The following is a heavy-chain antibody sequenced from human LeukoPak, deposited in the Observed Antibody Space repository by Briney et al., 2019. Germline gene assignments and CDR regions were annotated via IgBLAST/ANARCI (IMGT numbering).Heavy chain of an antibody. J-gene: IGHJ4*02. CDR1: GFTFSSYW. D-gene: IGHD6-13*01. V-gene: IGHV3-7*03. CDR2: IKPDGSEK. CDR3: ARPIAAAGS. Sequence: PGGSLRLSCAASGFTFSSYWMTWVRQALGKGLERVASIKPDGSEKYYVDSVKGRFTISRDNAKNSLYLQMNSLRAEDTAVYYCARPIAAAGSWGQGTLVTVSS.